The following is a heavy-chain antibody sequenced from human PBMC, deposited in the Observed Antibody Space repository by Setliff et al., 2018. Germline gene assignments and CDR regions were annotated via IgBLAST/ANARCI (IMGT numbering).Heavy chain of an antibody. J-gene: IGHJ4*01. V-gene: IGHV4-39*01. CDR3: ARLRKSTTAIDY. CDR1: GGSISSSNYY. D-gene: IGHD1-26*01. CDR2: IYYSGST. Sequence: NPSETLSLTCTVSGGSISSSNYYWGWIRQPPGKGLEWIGSIYYSGSTYYNPSLKSRVTISVDTSKNQFSLRLSSVTAADTAVCYCARLRKSTTAIDYWGQGTLVTVSS.